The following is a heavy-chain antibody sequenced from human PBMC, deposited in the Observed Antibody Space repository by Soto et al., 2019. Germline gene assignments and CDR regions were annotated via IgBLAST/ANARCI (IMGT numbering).Heavy chain of an antibody. CDR2: IIPASGPV. D-gene: IGHD6-13*01. J-gene: IGHJ4*02. CDR1: GGTLNSYA. CDR3: AAGGSWAILDN. Sequence: QVQLVQSGAEVKKPGSSVKVSCKASGGTLNSYAISWVRQAPGQGLEWMGAIIPASGPVIYAQTFQGRVTITAAESTKTEYMDLNSLRTEDTAVYYCAAGGSWAILDNWGQGTLVTVAS. V-gene: IGHV1-69*01.